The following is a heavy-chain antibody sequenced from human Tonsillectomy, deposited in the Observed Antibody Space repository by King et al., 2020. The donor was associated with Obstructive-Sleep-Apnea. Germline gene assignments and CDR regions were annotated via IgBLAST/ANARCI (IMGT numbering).Heavy chain of an antibody. CDR1: GFTFSSYA. J-gene: IGHJ4*02. Sequence: VQLVESGGGLVQPGGSLRLSCAASGFTFSSYAMPWARQAPGKGLEWCSGVTGSGGSTYYADSVKGRFTLSRDNSKNTLCLQMTSLRAEDTAVYYCAKDLEDYYASSAYYPFDYWGQGPLVTVSS. D-gene: IGHD3-22*01. V-gene: IGHV3-23*04. CDR3: AKDLEDYYASSAYYPFDY. CDR2: VTGSGGST.